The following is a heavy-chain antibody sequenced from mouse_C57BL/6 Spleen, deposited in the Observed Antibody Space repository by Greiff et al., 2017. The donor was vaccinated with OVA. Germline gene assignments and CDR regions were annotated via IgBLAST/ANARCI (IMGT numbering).Heavy chain of an antibody. V-gene: IGHV3-6*01. J-gene: IGHJ1*03. Sequence: EVQLQQSGPGLVKPSQSLSLTCSVTGYSITSGYYWTWIRQFPGNKLEWMGYISYDGSNNYNPSLKNRISITRDTSKNQFFLKLNSVTTEDTATYYCARDRGYGSSYGYFDVWGTGTTVTVSS. CDR1: GYSITSGYY. CDR3: ARDRGYGSSYGYFDV. CDR2: ISYDGSN. D-gene: IGHD1-1*01.